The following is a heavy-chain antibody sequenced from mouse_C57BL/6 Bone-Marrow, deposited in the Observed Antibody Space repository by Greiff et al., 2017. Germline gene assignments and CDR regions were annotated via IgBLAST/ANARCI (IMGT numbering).Heavy chain of an antibody. CDR1: GFTFSSYA. Sequence: EVKLVESGEGLVKPGGSLKLSCAASGFTFSSYAMSWVRQTPEKRLEWVAYISSGGDYIYYADTVKGRFTISRDNARNTLYLQMSSLKSEDTAMYYCTRGGITTEYYFGYWGQGTTLTVSS. D-gene: IGHD2-4*01. CDR2: ISSGGDYI. V-gene: IGHV5S21*01. J-gene: IGHJ2*01. CDR3: TRGGITTEYYFGY.